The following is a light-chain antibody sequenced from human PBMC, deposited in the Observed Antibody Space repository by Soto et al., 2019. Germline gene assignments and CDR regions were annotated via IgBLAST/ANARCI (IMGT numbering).Light chain of an antibody. CDR2: GNS. CDR1: SSNIGAGYD. V-gene: IGLV1-40*01. CDR3: QSYDSRLSGSV. J-gene: IGLJ1*01. Sequence: QSVLTQPPSVSGAPGQRVTISCTGSSSNIGAGYDVHWYQQLPGTAPKLLIYGNSNRPSGVPDRFSGSKSGTSASLAITGLQAEEEADYYRQSYDSRLSGSVFGTGTKGTVL.